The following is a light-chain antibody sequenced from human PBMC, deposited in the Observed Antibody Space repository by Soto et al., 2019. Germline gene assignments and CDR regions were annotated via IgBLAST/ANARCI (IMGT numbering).Light chain of an antibody. V-gene: IGLV1-44*01. CDR3: AAWDDSMNAWV. CDR1: SSNIGSNT. CDR2: SNN. J-gene: IGLJ3*02. Sequence: QSVVTQPPSASGTPGQRVTISCSGSSSNIGSNTVIWYQQLPGTAPKLLIYSNNKRPSGVPDRFSGSKSGTSASLAISGLQSEGEADYYCAAWDDSMNAWVFGGGTKLTVL.